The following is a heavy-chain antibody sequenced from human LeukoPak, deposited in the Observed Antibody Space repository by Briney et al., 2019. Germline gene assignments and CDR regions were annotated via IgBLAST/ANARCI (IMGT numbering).Heavy chain of an antibody. CDR2: INWNGGST. V-gene: IGHV3-20*04. Sequence: PGGSLRLSCAASGFTFDDYGMSWVRQAPGKGLEWVSGINWNGGSTGYADSVKGRFTISRDNAKNSLYLQMNSLRAEDTALYYCARVNLYSSSWYKSLYYYYYYMDVWGKGTTVTVS. J-gene: IGHJ6*03. CDR3: ARVNLYSSSWYKSLYYYYYYMDV. CDR1: GFTFDDYG. D-gene: IGHD6-13*01.